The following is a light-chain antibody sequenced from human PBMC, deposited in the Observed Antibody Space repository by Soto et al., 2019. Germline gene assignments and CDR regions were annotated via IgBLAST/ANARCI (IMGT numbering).Light chain of an antibody. V-gene: IGLV2-11*01. Sequence: QSALTQPRSVSGAPGQSVTISCTRTSSDVGGYTYVSSYQQHPGKAPKLIIYDVTERPSGVPARFSGSKSGNTSSLTISGLQAEDEADYYCCSYAGSYPYVFGTGTKVTVL. CDR2: DVT. CDR3: CSYAGSYPYV. CDR1: SSDVGGYTY. J-gene: IGLJ1*01.